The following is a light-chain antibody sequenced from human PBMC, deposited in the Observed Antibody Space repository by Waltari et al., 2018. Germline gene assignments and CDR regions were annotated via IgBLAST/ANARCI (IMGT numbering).Light chain of an antibody. J-gene: IGKJ1*01. V-gene: IGKV3-20*01. Sequence: EIVLTQSPGTLSLSPGERATLSCRASQSVSRTLAWYQQKPGQAPRLLIYGASIRATGIPDRCSGSWSGTDFSLTISRLEPEDFAVYYCQHYVRLPATFGQGTNVEIK. CDR1: QSVSRT. CDR2: GAS. CDR3: QHYVRLPAT.